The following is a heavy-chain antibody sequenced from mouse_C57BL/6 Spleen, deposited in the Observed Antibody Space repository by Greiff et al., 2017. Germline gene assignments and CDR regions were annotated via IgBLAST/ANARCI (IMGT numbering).Heavy chain of an antibody. D-gene: IGHD1-1*01. CDR3: ASLYYGSSYPFAY. J-gene: IGHJ3*01. CDR1: GYSFTDYN. V-gene: IGHV1-39*01. Sequence: VQLQQSGPELVKPGASVKISCKASGYSFTDYNMNWVKQSNGKSLEWIGVINPNYGTTSYNPKFKGKATLTVDQSSSTAYMQLNSLTSEDSAVYYCASLYYGSSYPFAYWGQGTLVTVSA. CDR2: INPNYGTT.